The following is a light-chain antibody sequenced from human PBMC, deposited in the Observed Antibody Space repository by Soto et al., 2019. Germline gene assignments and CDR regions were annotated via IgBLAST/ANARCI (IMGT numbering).Light chain of an antibody. Sequence: QSVLTQPPSVSAAPGQRVTISCSGSSSNIGNNYVSWYQHLPGTAPKLLIYGNDRRPSGIPDRFSASKSDTSATLDITGLQTGDEADYYCGAWDSSLSVVMFGGGTKLTVL. CDR2: GND. CDR1: SSNIGNNY. CDR3: GAWDSSLSVVM. J-gene: IGLJ3*02. V-gene: IGLV1-51*01.